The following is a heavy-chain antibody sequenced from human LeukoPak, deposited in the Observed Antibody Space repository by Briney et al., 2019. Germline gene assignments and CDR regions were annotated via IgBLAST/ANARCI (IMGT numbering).Heavy chain of an antibody. CDR2: INPNGGGT. CDR1: GYTFTGYY. Sequence: ASVKVSCKASGYTFTGYYMHWVRQAPGQGLEWMGWINPNGGGTNYAQKFQGRVTMTRDTSISTAYMELSRLRSDDTAVYYCARTENRVTIFGVVGNWFDPWGQGTLVTVSS. CDR3: ARTENRVTIFGVVGNWFDP. V-gene: IGHV1-2*02. J-gene: IGHJ5*02. D-gene: IGHD3-3*01.